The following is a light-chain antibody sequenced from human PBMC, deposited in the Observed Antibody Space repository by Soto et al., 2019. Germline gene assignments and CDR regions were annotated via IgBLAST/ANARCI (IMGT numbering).Light chain of an antibody. V-gene: IGKV1-33*01. CDR1: QDIKNY. J-gene: IGKJ4*01. Sequence: DIQMTQSPSSLSASVGDRVTSTCQASQDIKNYLNWYQQKPGKAPNLLIYDASNLKTGVPSRFSGSGSGTHFTFTISSLQPEDIATYYCQHYDHLPPLSFGGGTKVEIK. CDR2: DAS. CDR3: QHYDHLPPLS.